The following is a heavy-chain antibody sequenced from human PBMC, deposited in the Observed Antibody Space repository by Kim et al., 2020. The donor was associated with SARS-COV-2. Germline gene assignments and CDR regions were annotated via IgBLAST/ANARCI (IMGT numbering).Heavy chain of an antibody. Sequence: ADSVKGRFTISRDNSKNTLYLQMNSLRAEDTAVYYCAKDLTVSGSLFFDYWGQGTLVTVSS. D-gene: IGHD3-10*01. J-gene: IGHJ4*02. CDR3: AKDLTVSGSLFFDY. V-gene: IGHV3-33*06.